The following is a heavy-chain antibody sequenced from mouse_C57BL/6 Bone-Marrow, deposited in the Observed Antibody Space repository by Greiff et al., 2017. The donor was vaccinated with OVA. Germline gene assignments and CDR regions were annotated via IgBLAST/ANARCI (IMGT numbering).Heavy chain of an antibody. CDR1: GFTFSSYA. CDR2: ISDGGSYT. J-gene: IGHJ3*01. D-gene: IGHD2-4*01. V-gene: IGHV5-4*03. CDR3: ARAGIYDYAFAY. Sequence: EVKLVESGGGLVKPGGSLKLSCAASGFTFSSYAMSWVRQTPEKRLEWVATISDGGSYTYYPDNVKGRFTISRDNAKNTLYLQMSHLKSEDTAMYYCARAGIYDYAFAYWGQGTLVTVSA.